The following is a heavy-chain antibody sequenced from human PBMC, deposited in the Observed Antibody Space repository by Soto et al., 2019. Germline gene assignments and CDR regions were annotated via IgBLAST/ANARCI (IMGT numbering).Heavy chain of an antibody. CDR1: GYTFTSYD. Sequence: QVQLVQSGAEVKKPGASVKVSCKASGYTFTSYDINWVRQATGKGLEWMGWMNPNSGNTGYAQKFQGRVTMTRNTSMSTAYLELSSLRSEDTAVYYCARARSAAGTGWFDPWGQGTLVTVSS. J-gene: IGHJ5*02. D-gene: IGHD6-13*01. V-gene: IGHV1-8*01. CDR3: ARARSAAGTGWFDP. CDR2: MNPNSGNT.